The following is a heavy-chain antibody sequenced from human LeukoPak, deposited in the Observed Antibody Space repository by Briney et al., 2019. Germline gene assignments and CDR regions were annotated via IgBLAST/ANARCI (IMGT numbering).Heavy chain of an antibody. CDR1: GFTFSSYA. J-gene: IGHJ4*02. CDR2: TSGSGGST. V-gene: IGHV3-23*01. Sequence: GGSLRLSCAASGFTFSSYAMSWVRQAPGKGLEWVSGTSGSGGSTYYAGSAKGRFTISTDNSKNTLYLQMNSLRVEDTAVYYCAKNGGSQCYSHLDSWGQGTLVTVSS. CDR3: AKNGGSQCYSHLDS. D-gene: IGHD2-15*01.